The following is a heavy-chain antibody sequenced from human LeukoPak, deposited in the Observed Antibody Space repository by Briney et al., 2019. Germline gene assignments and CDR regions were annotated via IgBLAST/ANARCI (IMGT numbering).Heavy chain of an antibody. D-gene: IGHD6-13*01. J-gene: IGHJ4*02. CDR3: ARRKSSRGLDC. V-gene: IGHV3-30-3*01. CDR1: GFTFSSYA. CDR2: ISYDGSNK. Sequence: GRSLRLSCAASGFTFSSYAMHWVRQAPGKGLEWVAVISYDGSNKYYADSVKGRFTISRDNSKNTLYLQMNSLRAEDTAVYYCARRKSSRGLDCWGQGTLVTVSS.